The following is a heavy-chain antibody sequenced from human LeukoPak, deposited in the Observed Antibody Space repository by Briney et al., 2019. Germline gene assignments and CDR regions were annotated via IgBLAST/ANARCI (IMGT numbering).Heavy chain of an antibody. J-gene: IGHJ4*02. CDR2: IYYSGST. CDR3: ARGISDDYGGNSVGY. V-gene: IGHV4-59*01. D-gene: IGHD4-23*01. CDR1: GVSISSYY. Sequence: SETLSLTCTVSGVSISSYYWSWIRQPPGKGLEWIGYIYYSGSTNYNPSLKSRVTISVDTSKNQFSLKLSSVTAADTAVYYCARGISDDYGGNSVGYWGQGTLVTVSS.